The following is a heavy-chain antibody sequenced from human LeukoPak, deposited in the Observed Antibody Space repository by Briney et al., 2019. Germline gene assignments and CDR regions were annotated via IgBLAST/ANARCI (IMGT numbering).Heavy chain of an antibody. CDR1: GGSISSNSYY. D-gene: IGHD3-22*01. V-gene: IGHV4-39*07. Sequence: SETLSLTCTVSGGSISSNSYYWGWIRQPPGKGLEGIGSIHYTGNTYYNPSLKSRVTISVDTSKNQFSLKLSSVTAADTAVYYCAATYYYDSSGYRFDYWGQGTLVTVSS. CDR2: IHYTGNT. J-gene: IGHJ4*02. CDR3: AATYYYDSSGYRFDY.